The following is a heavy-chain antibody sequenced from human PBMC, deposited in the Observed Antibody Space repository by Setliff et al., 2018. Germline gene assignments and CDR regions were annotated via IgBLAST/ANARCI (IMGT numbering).Heavy chain of an antibody. V-gene: IGHV1-2*04. CDR1: GYIFTDYY. CDR2: INPDSGDA. CDR3: SRERSRRHCYGGSCVFYYYGLDV. J-gene: IGHJ6*02. D-gene: IGHD2-15*01. Sequence: ASVKVSCKSSGYIFTDYYIHWVRQAPGQGLEWMGWINPDSGDANYGPNFQGWVTMTRDTSIDTAYLDLSRLKSDDTAVYYCSRERSRRHCYGGSCVFYYYGLDVWGQGTTVTVSS.